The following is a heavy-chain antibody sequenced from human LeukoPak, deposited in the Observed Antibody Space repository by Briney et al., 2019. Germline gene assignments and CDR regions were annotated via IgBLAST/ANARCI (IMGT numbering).Heavy chain of an antibody. D-gene: IGHD6-13*01. CDR2: ISYDGSNK. J-gene: IGHJ4*02. CDR3: ARAPGYSGSWYYFDY. V-gene: IGHV3-30*04. CDR1: GFTFSSYA. Sequence: GRSLRLSCAASGFTFSSYAMHWVRQAPGKGQEWVAVISYDGSNKYYADSVKGRFTISRDNSKNTLYLQMNSLRAEDTAVYYCARAPGYSGSWYYFDYWGQGTLVTVSS.